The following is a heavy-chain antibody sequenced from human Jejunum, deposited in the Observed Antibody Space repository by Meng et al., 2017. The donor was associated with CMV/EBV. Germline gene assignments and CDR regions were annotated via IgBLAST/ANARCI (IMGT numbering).Heavy chain of an antibody. V-gene: IGHV3-9*01. D-gene: IGHD3-3*01. J-gene: IGHJ4*02. Sequence: FTFDDYAMQWVRQAPGKGLEWVSGISWNGDNIDYADSVRGRFTISRDNAKNSLYLQMNSLKAEDTAFYYCAKTLSPYDFWSGADYWGQGTLVTVSS. CDR2: ISWNGDNI. CDR3: AKTLSPYDFWSGADY. CDR1: FTFDDYA.